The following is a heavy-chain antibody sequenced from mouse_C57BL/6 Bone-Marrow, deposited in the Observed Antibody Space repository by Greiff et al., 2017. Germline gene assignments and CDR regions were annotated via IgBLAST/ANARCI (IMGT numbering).Heavy chain of an antibody. V-gene: IGHV15-2*01. CDR3: ARGYYGSSPFAY. D-gene: IGHD1-1*01. J-gene: IGHJ3*01. CDR1: DSEVFPIAY. CDR2: ILPSIGRT. Sequence: QVQLQQSGSELRSPGSSVKLSCKDFDSEVFPIAYMSWVRQKPGHGFEWIGGILPSIGRTIYGAKFEDKATLDADTLSNTAYLELNSLTSEDSASYYCARGYYGSSPFAYWGQGTLVTVSA.